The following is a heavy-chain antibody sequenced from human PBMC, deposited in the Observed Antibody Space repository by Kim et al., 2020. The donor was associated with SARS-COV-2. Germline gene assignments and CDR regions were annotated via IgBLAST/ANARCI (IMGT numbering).Heavy chain of an antibody. J-gene: IGHJ6*02. Sequence: RFTISRDKAKNSLYLQMNSLRAEDTAVYYCAAEEWYGDYVGMYYYYGMDVWGQGTTVTVSS. V-gene: IGHV3-48*03. D-gene: IGHD4-17*01. CDR3: AAEEWYGDYVGMYYYYGMDV.